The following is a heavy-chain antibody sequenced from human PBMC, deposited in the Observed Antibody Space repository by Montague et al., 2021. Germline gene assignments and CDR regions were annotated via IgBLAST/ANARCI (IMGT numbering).Heavy chain of an antibody. J-gene: IGHJ5*02. CDR3: ARVFSSWYVGWFDP. V-gene: IGHV4-39*07. CDR1: GASITSNIYY. CDR2: IYYSGNS. D-gene: IGHD6-13*01. Sequence: SETLYLTCTVSGASITSNIYYWGWIRQSPGEGLEWIGSIYYSGNSFYQPSLKSRITMAVDTSKNQFSLKLSSVTAADTAIYYCARVFSSWYVGWFDPWGQGTLVTVSS.